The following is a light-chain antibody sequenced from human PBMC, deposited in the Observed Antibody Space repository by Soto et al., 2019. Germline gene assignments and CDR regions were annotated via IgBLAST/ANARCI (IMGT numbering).Light chain of an antibody. V-gene: IGKV3-20*01. CDR2: DAS. Sequence: EFVLTQSPVTLSLSPGERATLSCRASQTVRNNYLAWYQQKPGQAPRLLIYDASSRATGIPDRFSGGGSGTDFTLTISRLEPADFAVYYCQQYSSYPLTFGGGTKVDIK. CDR3: QQYSSYPLT. J-gene: IGKJ4*02. CDR1: QTVRNNY.